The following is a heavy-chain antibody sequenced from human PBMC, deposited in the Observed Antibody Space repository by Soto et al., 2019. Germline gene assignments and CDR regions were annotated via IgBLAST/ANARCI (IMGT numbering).Heavy chain of an antibody. CDR2: IYYSGST. J-gene: IGHJ4*02. V-gene: IGHV4-59*01. D-gene: IGHD3-9*01. CDR3: AGAGYEIVTGSYKKQRYFDY. Sequence: SETLSLTCTVSGDSFTTYYWNWIRQPPGKGLEWIGFIYYSGSTSYNPSLKSRVTISLDTSKSQVSLKLNSVTATDTAVYHSAGAGYEIVTGSYKKQRYFDYWGRGTLVTVSS. CDR1: GDSFTTYY.